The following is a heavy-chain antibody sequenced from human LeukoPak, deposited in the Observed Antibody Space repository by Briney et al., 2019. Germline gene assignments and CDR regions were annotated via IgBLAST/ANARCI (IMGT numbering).Heavy chain of an antibody. CDR3: ARDEAVDSSGYYVFDY. CDR2: IYTSGST. J-gene: IGHJ4*02. Sequence: SETLSLTCTVSGGSISSGSYYWSWIRQPAGKGLEWIGRIYTSGSTNYNPSLKSRVTISVGTSKNQFSLKLSSVTAADTAVYYCARDEAVDSSGYYVFDYWGQGTLVTVSS. CDR1: GGSISSGSYY. V-gene: IGHV4-61*02. D-gene: IGHD3-22*01.